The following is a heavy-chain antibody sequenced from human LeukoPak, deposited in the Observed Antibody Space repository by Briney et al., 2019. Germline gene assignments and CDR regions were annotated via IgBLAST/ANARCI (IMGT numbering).Heavy chain of an antibody. V-gene: IGHV3-30*15. CDR1: GFTFNNSA. Sequence: PGGSLRLSCAASGASGFTFNNSAMHWVRQAPGKGLEWVGFISNDGNTKYFADSVKGRFTMSRDNSKNTLYLQMSSLVVDDTAVYYCARDVHYTSSKPGWPFDIWGQGTVVSVSS. CDR2: ISNDGNTK. CDR3: ARDVHYTSSKPGWPFDI. D-gene: IGHD2-15*01. J-gene: IGHJ3*02.